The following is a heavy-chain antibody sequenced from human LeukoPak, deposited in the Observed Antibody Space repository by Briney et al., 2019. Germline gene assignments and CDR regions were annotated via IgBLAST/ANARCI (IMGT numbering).Heavy chain of an antibody. V-gene: IGHV4-4*09. D-gene: IGHD3-16*02. CDR2: IYTTGST. Sequence: SETLSLTCTVSGSSIGTYSWSWIRQPPGKGLEWVGYIYTTGSTHYNPSLKSRVTISVDTSKNQFSLKLSSVTAADTAVYYCARGNRRNFFDYWGQGTLVTVSS. CDR3: ARGNRRNFFDY. J-gene: IGHJ4*02. CDR1: GSSIGTYS.